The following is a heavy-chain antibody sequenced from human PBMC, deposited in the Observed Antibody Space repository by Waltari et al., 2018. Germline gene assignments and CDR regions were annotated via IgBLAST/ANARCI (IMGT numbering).Heavy chain of an antibody. V-gene: IGHV1-8*02. Sequence: QVQLVQSGAEVKKPGASVTVSCKASGYTFTSSDINWVRQATGQGLEWMGWMNPNSGNTGYAQKFQGRVTMTRNTSISTAYMELSSLRSEDTAVYYCARDPDCSSTSCYAYGMDVWGQGTTVTVSS. CDR2: MNPNSGNT. J-gene: IGHJ6*02. CDR1: GYTFTSSD. D-gene: IGHD2-2*01. CDR3: ARDPDCSSTSCYAYGMDV.